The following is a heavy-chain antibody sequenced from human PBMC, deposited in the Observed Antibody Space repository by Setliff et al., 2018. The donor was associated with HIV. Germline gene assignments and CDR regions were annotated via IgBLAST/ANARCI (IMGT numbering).Heavy chain of an antibody. CDR1: GESFSGYY. CDR2: INHSGRA. Sequence: SETLSLTCAVYGESFSGYYWSWIRQPAGKGLEWLGEINHSGRAKYNPSLKSRASISTDTSKNQFSLRLTSVTAADTAVYYCARGAPYCNHGICHLFDYWGHGNLVTVSS. J-gene: IGHJ4*01. CDR3: ARGAPYCNHGICHLFDY. D-gene: IGHD2-8*01. V-gene: IGHV4-34*01.